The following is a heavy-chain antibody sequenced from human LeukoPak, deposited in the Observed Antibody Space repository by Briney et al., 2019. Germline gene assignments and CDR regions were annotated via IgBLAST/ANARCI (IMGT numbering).Heavy chain of an antibody. Sequence: GGSLRLSCAASGFTFSSYAMNWVRQAPGKGLEWVAVISYDGGDKYYADCVKGGFTVSRDNTKTTLDLQMNSLRAEDTAVYFCARDRDTELSLFDYWGQGTLVTVSS. V-gene: IGHV3-30-3*01. D-gene: IGHD5-18*01. CDR2: ISYDGGDK. CDR1: GFTFSSYA. J-gene: IGHJ4*02. CDR3: ARDRDTELSLFDY.